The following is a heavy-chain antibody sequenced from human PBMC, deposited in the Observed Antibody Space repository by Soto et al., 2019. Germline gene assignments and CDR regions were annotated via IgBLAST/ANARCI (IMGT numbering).Heavy chain of an antibody. D-gene: IGHD1-1*01. J-gene: IGHJ6*03. CDR2: MNPNSGNT. Sequence: ASVKVSCKASGYTFTSYDINWVRQATGQGLEWMGWMNPNSGNTGYAQKFQGRVTMTRNTSISTAYMELGGLGSGDTAVYYCARDLRTGSDMDVWGKGTTVTVSS. CDR1: GYTFTSYD. V-gene: IGHV1-8*01. CDR3: ARDLRTGSDMDV.